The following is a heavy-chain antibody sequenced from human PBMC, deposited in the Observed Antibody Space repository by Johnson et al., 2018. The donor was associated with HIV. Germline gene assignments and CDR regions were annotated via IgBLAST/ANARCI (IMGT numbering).Heavy chain of an antibody. V-gene: IGHV3-30*04. Sequence: QVQLVESGGGLVQPGGSLRLSCAASGFTFSSYAMHWVRQAPGKGLEWVAIISYDGSNKHYADSVKGRFTISRDNSKNTLYLQMNSLRAEDTAVYYCAKESETYGGNIGFEHPFDIWGQGTMVTVSS. CDR2: ISYDGSNK. CDR1: GFTFSSYA. J-gene: IGHJ3*02. CDR3: AKESETYGGNIGFEHPFDI. D-gene: IGHD4-23*01.